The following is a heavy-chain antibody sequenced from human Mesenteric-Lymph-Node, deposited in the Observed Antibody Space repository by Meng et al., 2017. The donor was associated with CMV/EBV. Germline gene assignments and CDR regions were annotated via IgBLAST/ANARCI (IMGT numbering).Heavy chain of an antibody. V-gene: IGHV3-23*01. J-gene: IGHJ4*02. Sequence: GESLKISCAASGFTFSNYAVNWVRQAPGKGLEWVSTVSGSGGSTFYADSVRGRSTISRDTSKNTVYLQMNGLRPEDTAIYYCAKDGYSYAPRGSDHWGQGTLVTVSS. CDR3: AKDGYSYAPRGSDH. CDR2: VSGSGGST. CDR1: GFTFSNYA. D-gene: IGHD3-16*01.